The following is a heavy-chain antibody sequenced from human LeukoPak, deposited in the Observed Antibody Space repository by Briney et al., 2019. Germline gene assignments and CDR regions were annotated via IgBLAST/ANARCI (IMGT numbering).Heavy chain of an antibody. CDR1: GGSISSSSYY. V-gene: IGHV4-39*07. CDR3: ARGGLSSYNWFDP. Sequence: SETLSLTCTVSGGSISSSSYYWGWIRQPPGKGLEWIGSIYYSVSTFYNPSLKSRITISVDTSKNQFSLKLASVTAADTAVYYCARGGLSSYNWFDPWGQGTLVIVSS. J-gene: IGHJ5*02. D-gene: IGHD6-13*01. CDR2: IYYSVST.